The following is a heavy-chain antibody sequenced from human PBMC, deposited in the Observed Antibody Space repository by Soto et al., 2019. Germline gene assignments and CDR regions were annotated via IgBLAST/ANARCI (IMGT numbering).Heavy chain of an antibody. V-gene: IGHV1-69*13. D-gene: IGHD3-22*01. CDR3: AREGYDSSGSRFDY. J-gene: IGHJ4*02. CDR1: GGTFSSYA. Sequence: GASVKVSCKASGGTFSSYAISWVRQAPGQGLEWMGGIIPIFGTANYAQKFQGRVTITADESTSTAYMELSSLRSEDTAVYYCAREGYDSSGSRFDYWGQGTLVTVSS. CDR2: IIPIFGTA.